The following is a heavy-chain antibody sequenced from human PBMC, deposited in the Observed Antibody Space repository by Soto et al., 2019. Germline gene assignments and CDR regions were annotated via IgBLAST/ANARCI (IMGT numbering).Heavy chain of an antibody. Sequence: PGGSLRLSCAASGFTFSSFAMSWVRQAPGKGLEWVSAISGSGSSTYYADSVKGRFTISRDNSKNTLYLQMNSLRAEDTAVYYWAKAKYSGIPDYFDYWGQGTLVTVSS. CDR1: GFTFSSFA. J-gene: IGHJ4*02. D-gene: IGHD1-26*01. CDR2: ISGSGSST. V-gene: IGHV3-23*01. CDR3: AKAKYSGIPDYFDY.